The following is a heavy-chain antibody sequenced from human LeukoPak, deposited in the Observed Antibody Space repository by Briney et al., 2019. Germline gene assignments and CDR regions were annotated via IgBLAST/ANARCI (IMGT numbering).Heavy chain of an antibody. CDR2: IYYSGST. J-gene: IGHJ3*02. Sequence: SETLSLTCTVSGGSISSYYWSWIRQPPGKGLEWIGYIYYSGSTNYNPSLKSRVTISVDTSKNQFSLKLSSVTAADTAVYYCARDSGPRGIAVAGSGDDAFDIWGQGTMVTVSS. CDR3: ARDSGPRGIAVAGSGDDAFDI. D-gene: IGHD6-19*01. V-gene: IGHV4-59*12. CDR1: GGSISSYY.